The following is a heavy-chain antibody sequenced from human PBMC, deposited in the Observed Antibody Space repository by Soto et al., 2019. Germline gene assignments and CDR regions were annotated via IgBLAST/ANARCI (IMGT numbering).Heavy chain of an antibody. D-gene: IGHD3-3*01. CDR1: EFTFSSYS. J-gene: IGHJ6*02. CDR2: VNGGGDIT. CDR3: ARGHFGVTMDV. Sequence: EVQLLEYGGRLVQPGGSLRLSYAASEFTFSSYSMIWVRQAPGKGLEWVSGVNGGGDITYYAESVKGRFTISRDNSKNTLYLQMNSLRAGDTAVFYCARGHFGVTMDVWCQGTTVTVSS. V-gene: IGHV3-23*01.